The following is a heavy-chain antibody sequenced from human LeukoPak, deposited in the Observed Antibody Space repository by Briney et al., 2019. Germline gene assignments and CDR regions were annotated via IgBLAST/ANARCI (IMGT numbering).Heavy chain of an antibody. Sequence: GGSLRLSCVASRLSLSNFWMIWVRQAPGKGLEWVANINEDGSEKNYVDSVKGRFTISRDNDKNSLFLQMNSLRAEDTAVYYCVRDRSRTTVTRFDSWGQGILVTVSS. CDR1: RLSLSNFW. V-gene: IGHV3-7*01. J-gene: IGHJ4*02. CDR3: VRDRSRTTVTRFDS. D-gene: IGHD4-17*01. CDR2: INEDGSEK.